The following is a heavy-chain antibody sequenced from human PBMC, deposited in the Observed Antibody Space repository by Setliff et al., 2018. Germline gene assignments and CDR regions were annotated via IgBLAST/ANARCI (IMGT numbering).Heavy chain of an antibody. CDR3: ARDRTAYNYGMDV. Sequence: SETLSLTCTVSGGSISSYYWSWIRQPPGKGLEWIGYIYNSGSTNYNPSLKSRVTISVDTSRNQISLTLSSVTAADTAVYYCARDRTAYNYGMDVWGQGTTVTVSS. CDR1: GGSISSYY. V-gene: IGHV4-59*01. D-gene: IGHD5-18*01. J-gene: IGHJ6*02. CDR2: IYNSGST.